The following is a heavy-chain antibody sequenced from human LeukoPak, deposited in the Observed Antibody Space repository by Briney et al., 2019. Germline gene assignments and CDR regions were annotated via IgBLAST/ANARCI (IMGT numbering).Heavy chain of an antibody. CDR2: IYSGGST. Sequence: GGSLRLSCAASGFTVSSNYMSWVRQAPGKGLEWVSVIYSGGSTYYADSVKGRFTISRDNSKNTLYLQMNSLRAEDTAVYYCARGGYSYGYNYLDYWGQGTLVTVSS. J-gene: IGHJ4*02. CDR1: GFTVSSNY. D-gene: IGHD5-18*01. CDR3: ARGGYSYGYNYLDY. V-gene: IGHV3-53*01.